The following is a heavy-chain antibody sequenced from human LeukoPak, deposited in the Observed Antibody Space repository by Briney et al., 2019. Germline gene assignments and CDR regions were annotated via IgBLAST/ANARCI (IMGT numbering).Heavy chain of an antibody. CDR3: ASQYYGSGSCRRGGFDP. D-gene: IGHD3-10*01. V-gene: IGHV1-2*02. Sequence: ASVKVSCKASGYTFTGYYMHWVRQAPGQGLEWMGWINPNSGGTNYAQKFQGRVTMTRNTSISTAYMELSSLRSEDTAVYYCASQYYGSGSCRRGGFDPWGQGTLVTVSS. J-gene: IGHJ5*02. CDR2: INPNSGGT. CDR1: GYTFTGYY.